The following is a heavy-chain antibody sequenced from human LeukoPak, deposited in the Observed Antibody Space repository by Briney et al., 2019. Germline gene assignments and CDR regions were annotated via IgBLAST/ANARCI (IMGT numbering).Heavy chain of an antibody. V-gene: IGHV3-23*01. CDR1: GFTFSRYA. CDR3: ALYCSGGSCYSIGGAFDI. CDR2: ISGSGDST. J-gene: IGHJ3*02. D-gene: IGHD2-15*01. Sequence: GGSLRLSCAASGFTFSRYALSWVRQAPGKGLEWVSAISGSGDSTYYVDSVKGRFTISRENSKNTLYLQMNSLRAEDTAVYYCALYCSGGSCYSIGGAFDICGQGTMVTVSS.